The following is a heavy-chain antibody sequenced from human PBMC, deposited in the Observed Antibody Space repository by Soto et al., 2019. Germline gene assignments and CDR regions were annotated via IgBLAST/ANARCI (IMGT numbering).Heavy chain of an antibody. J-gene: IGHJ4*02. CDR2: IDADGYSE. D-gene: IGHD1-26*01. Sequence: EVHLVESGGGLVQPGGSLRLSCVGSGFTFSDYWMHWVHQGPGKGLVWVSRIDADGYSEVYADSVKGRFTTSRDNAKNTWYLQMNSLTAGDTAVYYWVRGGSSTWHWGQGTMVTVSS. CDR1: GFTFSDYW. CDR3: VRGGSSTWH. V-gene: IGHV3-74*01.